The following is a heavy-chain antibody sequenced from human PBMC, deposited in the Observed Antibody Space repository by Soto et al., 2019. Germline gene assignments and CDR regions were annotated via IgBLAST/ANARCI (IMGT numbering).Heavy chain of an antibody. V-gene: IGHV4-59*01. D-gene: IGHD4-17*01. J-gene: IGHJ4*02. CDR1: GGSISSYY. CDR2: IYYSGST. Sequence: SETLSLTCTVSGGSISSYYWSWIRQPPGKGLEWIGYIYYSGSTNYNPSLKSRVTISVETSKNQFSLKLSSVTAADTAVYYCARDIYGDYGYDYWGQGTLVTVSS. CDR3: ARDIYGDYGYDY.